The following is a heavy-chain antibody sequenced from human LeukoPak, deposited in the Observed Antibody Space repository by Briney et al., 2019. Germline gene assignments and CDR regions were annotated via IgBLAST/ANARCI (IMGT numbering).Heavy chain of an antibody. D-gene: IGHD3-10*01. CDR1: GGSISSGGYS. CDR3: ARWVVRGVQDAFDI. Sequence: PSQTLSLTCAVSGGSISSGGYSWSWIRQHPGKGLEWIGYIYYSGSTYYNPSLKSRVTISVDTSKNQFSLKLSSVTAADTAVYYCARWVVRGVQDAFDIWGQGTMVTVSS. CDR2: IYYSGST. J-gene: IGHJ3*02. V-gene: IGHV4-31*11.